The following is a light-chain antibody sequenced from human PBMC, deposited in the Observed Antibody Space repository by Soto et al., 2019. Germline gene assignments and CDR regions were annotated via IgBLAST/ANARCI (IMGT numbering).Light chain of an antibody. Sequence: QSVLTQPASVSGSHGQSITISCTGTSSDVGGYNYVSWYQQHPGKAPKLMIYDVSNRPSGVSNRFSGSKSGNTASLTISGLQAEDEADYYCSSYTSSSIYYVFGTGTKVNVL. J-gene: IGLJ1*01. CDR3: SSYTSSSIYYV. V-gene: IGLV2-14*01. CDR1: SSDVGGYNY. CDR2: DVS.